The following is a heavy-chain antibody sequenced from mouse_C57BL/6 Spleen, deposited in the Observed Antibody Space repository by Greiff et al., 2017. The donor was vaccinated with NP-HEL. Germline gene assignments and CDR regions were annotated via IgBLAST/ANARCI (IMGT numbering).Heavy chain of an antibody. Sequence: EVQLVESGEGLVKPGGSLKLSCAASGFTFSSYAMSWVRQTPEKRLEWVAYISSGGDYIYYADTVKGRFTISRDNARNTLYLQMSSLKSEDTAMYYCTRDYYGSSWDYYAMDYWGQGTSVTVSS. V-gene: IGHV5-9-1*02. CDR3: TRDYYGSSWDYYAMDY. CDR1: GFTFSSYA. CDR2: ISSGGDYI. J-gene: IGHJ4*01. D-gene: IGHD1-1*01.